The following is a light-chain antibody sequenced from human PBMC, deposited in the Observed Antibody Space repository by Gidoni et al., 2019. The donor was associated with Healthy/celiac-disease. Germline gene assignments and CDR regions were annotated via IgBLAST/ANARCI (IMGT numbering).Light chain of an antibody. CDR3: QKYNSALVT. Sequence: DIQMTQSPSSLSASVGDRVTITCRASPAISNYLAWYQQKPVKVPKLLIYAASTLQSGVPSRFSGSGSGTDFTLTISSLQPEDVATYYCQKYNSALVTFGPXTKVDIK. CDR2: AAS. CDR1: PAISNY. V-gene: IGKV1-27*01. J-gene: IGKJ3*01.